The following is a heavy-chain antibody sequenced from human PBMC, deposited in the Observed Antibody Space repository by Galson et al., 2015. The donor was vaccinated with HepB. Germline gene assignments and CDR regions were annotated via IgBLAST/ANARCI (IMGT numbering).Heavy chain of an antibody. J-gene: IGHJ6*03. CDR2: IIPILATT. D-gene: IGHD2-15*01. CDR1: GGTFSTDS. CDR3: ASGCNGGSCYNYYYFYMDV. Sequence: SVKVSCKASGGTFSTDSVNWVRQAPGQGLEWMGGIIPILATTNYAQKFQGRVTITADESTSTVYMELSSLRSEDTAVYYCASGCNGGSCYNYYYFYMDVWGKGTTVTVSS. V-gene: IGHV1-69*13.